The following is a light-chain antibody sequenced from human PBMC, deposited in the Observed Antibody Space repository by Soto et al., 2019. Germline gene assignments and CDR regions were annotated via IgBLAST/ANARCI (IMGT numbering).Light chain of an antibody. Sequence: QAVVTQPPSASGTPGQRVTISCSGSSSNIGSNHVYWYQQFPGMAPKLLMYRSDQRPTGVPDRFSGSKSGTSASLAISGLRSDDEADYYCSARDDILSGVVFGGGTKLPVL. CDR3: SARDDILSGVV. CDR2: RSD. J-gene: IGLJ2*01. CDR1: SSNIGSNH. V-gene: IGLV1-47*01.